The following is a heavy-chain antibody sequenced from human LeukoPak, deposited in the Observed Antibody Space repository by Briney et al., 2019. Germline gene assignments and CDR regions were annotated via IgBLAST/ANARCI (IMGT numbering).Heavy chain of an antibody. D-gene: IGHD6-19*01. CDR1: GYTFTSYY. J-gene: IGHJ4*02. V-gene: IGHV1-46*01. CDR3: ARSRDSSGWYIFFDY. CDR2: INPSGGST. Sequence: ASVKVSCKASGYTFTSYYMHWVRQAPGQGLEWMGIINPSGGSTSYAQKFQGRVTMTRDTSISTAYMELSRLRSDDTAVYYCARSRDSSGWYIFFDYWGQGTLVTVSS.